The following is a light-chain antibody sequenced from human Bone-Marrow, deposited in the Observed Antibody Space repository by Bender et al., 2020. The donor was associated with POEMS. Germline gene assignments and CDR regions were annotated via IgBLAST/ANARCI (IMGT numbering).Light chain of an antibody. CDR3: QVWDSGSDLRV. Sequence: SYVLTQPPSVSVAPGQTATITCGGNDIGSKSVHWYQQKPGQAPVLVVYDDSERPSGIPERFSGSNSGNTATLSISRVEAGAEADYYCQVWDSGSDLRVFGGGTKLTVL. CDR2: DDS. V-gene: IGLV3-21*02. CDR1: DIGSKS. J-gene: IGLJ3*02.